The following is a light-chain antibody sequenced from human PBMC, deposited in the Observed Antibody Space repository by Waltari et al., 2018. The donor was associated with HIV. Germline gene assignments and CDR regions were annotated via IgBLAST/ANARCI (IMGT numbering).Light chain of an antibody. CDR1: SGRIADNP. J-gene: IGLJ1*01. V-gene: IGLV6-57*03. CDR2: EDN. CDR3: QSYDRTNPCV. Sequence: NFMLTQPHSVSESPVQTVTISCARSSGRIADNPVQWCQQPPCSVPTPVIYEDNQIPPVVPDRFSGSIDSSSTSASLTISELKTEDEADYYCQSYDRTNPCVFGTGTRVTVL.